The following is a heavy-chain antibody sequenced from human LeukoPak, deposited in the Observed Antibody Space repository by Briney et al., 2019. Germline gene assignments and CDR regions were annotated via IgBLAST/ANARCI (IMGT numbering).Heavy chain of an antibody. Sequence: GGSLRLSCAASGFTFSGSAMHWVRQASGKGLEWVGRIRSKANSYATAYAASVKGRFTISRDDSKNTLYLQMNSLKTEDTAVYFCTTEWFLRYFHYWGQGTLVTVSS. CDR3: TTEWFLRYFHY. V-gene: IGHV3-73*01. D-gene: IGHD3-3*01. CDR2: IRSKANSYAT. J-gene: IGHJ4*02. CDR1: GFTFSGSA.